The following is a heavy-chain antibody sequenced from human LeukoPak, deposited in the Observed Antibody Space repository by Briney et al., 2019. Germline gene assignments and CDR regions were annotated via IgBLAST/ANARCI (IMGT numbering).Heavy chain of an antibody. D-gene: IGHD1-26*01. Sequence: PSETLSLTCAVYGGSFSGYYWSWIRQPPGKGLEWIGEINHSGSTNYNPSLKSRVTISVDTSKNQFSLKLSSVTAAGTAVYYCARAPGRGRAFFDYWGQGTLVTVSS. J-gene: IGHJ4*02. V-gene: IGHV4-34*01. CDR3: ARAPGRGRAFFDY. CDR1: GGSFSGYY. CDR2: INHSGST.